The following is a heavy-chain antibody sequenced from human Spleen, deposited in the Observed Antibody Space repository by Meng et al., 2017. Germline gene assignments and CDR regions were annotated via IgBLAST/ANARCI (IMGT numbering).Heavy chain of an antibody. CDR3: ARGPTTMAHDFNY. Sequence: QVLPQRWGAGLLKPSGSLSLACVVSGGSFSDYYWSWIRQPPGKGLEWMGEINHSGSTNYNPSLESRATISVDTSQNNLSLKLSSVTAADSAVYYCARGPTTMAHDFNYWGQGTLVTVSS. J-gene: IGHJ4*02. V-gene: IGHV4-34*01. CDR2: INHSGST. CDR1: GGSFSDYY. D-gene: IGHD4-11*01.